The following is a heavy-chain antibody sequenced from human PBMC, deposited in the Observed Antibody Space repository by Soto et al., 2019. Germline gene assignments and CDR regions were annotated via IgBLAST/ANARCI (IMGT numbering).Heavy chain of an antibody. D-gene: IGHD2-2*01. CDR3: ARDRGYQLLVRASPGNYYYGMDV. V-gene: IGHV3-21*01. J-gene: IGHJ6*02. CDR2: ISSSSSYI. Sequence: GGSLRLSCAASGFTFGSYSMNWVRQAPGKGLEWVSSISSSSSYIYYADSVKARFTISRDNAKNSLYLQMNSLRAEDTAVYYCARDRGYQLLVRASPGNYYYGMDVWGQGTTVTVSS. CDR1: GFTFGSYS.